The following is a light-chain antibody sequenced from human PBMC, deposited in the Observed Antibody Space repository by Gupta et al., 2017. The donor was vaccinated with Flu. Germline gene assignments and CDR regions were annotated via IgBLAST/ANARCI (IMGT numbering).Light chain of an antibody. J-gene: IGKJ1*01. CDR3: QQDDGFWT. V-gene: IGKV1-5*03. CDR2: QAS. CDR1: QSISSW. Sequence: DIQMTQSPSTLSASVGDRVTITCRASQSISSWLAWYQQKPGKAPKLLIYQASTLQGGVPSRFSGSGSGTEFTLTISSLQPDDLATYYCQQDDGFWTFGQWTKVEIK.